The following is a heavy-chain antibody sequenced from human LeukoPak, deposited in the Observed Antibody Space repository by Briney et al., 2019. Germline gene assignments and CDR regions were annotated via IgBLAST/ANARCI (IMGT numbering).Heavy chain of an antibody. V-gene: IGHV1-2*02. CDR3: AKGTRRIWSDFDY. D-gene: IGHD2-15*01. CDR2: SNPNSGAT. CDR1: GYIFTGYY. Sequence: ASVKVSCKASGYIFTGYYIHWVRQAPGQGLEWMGWSNPNSGATNYAQKFQGRVTMTTDTSISAAYMDLSRLRFDDTALYYCAKGTRRIWSDFDYWGQGTLATVSS. J-gene: IGHJ4*02.